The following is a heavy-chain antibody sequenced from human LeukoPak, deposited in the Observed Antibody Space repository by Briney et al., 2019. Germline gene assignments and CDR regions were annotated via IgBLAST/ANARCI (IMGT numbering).Heavy chain of an antibody. D-gene: IGHD3-10*01. J-gene: IGHJ4*02. CDR1: GGSFSGYY. CDR3: ARDSVGGTMVRGVLDY. CDR2: IYYSGST. Sequence: PSETLSLTCAVYGGSFSGYYWSWIRQPPGKGLEWIGSIYYSGSTYYNPSLKSRVTISVDTSKNQFSLKLSSVTAADTAVYYCARDSVGGTMVRGVLDYWGQGTLVTVSS. V-gene: IGHV4-34*01.